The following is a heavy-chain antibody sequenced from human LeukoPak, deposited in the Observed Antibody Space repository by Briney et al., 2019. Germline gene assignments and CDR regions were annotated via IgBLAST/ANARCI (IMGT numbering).Heavy chain of an antibody. CDR3: AKDRTVGASYWYFDL. J-gene: IGHJ2*01. V-gene: IGHV3-53*01. D-gene: IGHD1-26*01. Sequence: GGSLRLSCAASGFTVSSNYMSWVRQAPGKGLEWVSVIYSGGSTYYADSVKGRFTISRDNSKNTLYLQMNTLRAEDTAIYYCAKDRTVGASYWYFDLWGRGTLVTVSS. CDR2: IYSGGST. CDR1: GFTVSSNY.